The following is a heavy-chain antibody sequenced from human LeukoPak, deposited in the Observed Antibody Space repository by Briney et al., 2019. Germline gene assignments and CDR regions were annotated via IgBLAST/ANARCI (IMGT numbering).Heavy chain of an antibody. V-gene: IGHV3-43*01. CDR2: INWDGDNT. J-gene: IGHJ4*01. CDR1: GFVFEDYT. CDR3: ATKAREAPE. Sequence: GGSLRLSCVASGFVFEDYTMHWVRQAPGKGLDWVSLINWDGDNTHYADSVKGRFTVSRDNAKSALYLQMNSLGVEDTAIYYCATKAREAPEWGQGTLVTVSS.